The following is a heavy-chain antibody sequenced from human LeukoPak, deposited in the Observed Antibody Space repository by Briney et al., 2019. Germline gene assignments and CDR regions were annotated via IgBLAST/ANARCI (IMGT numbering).Heavy chain of an antibody. CDR1: GFTFKKYW. V-gene: IGHV3-7*01. CDR2: IKEDGSET. Sequence: GGSLRLSCAASGFTFKKYWMNWVRQVPGKGLECLANIKEDGSETYYADSVKGRFTISRDNPKNLLFLQINSLRVEDTAVYYCARHGHVEMATMDFDPWGQGTLVTVSS. J-gene: IGHJ5*02. D-gene: IGHD5-24*01. CDR3: ARHGHVEMATMDFDP.